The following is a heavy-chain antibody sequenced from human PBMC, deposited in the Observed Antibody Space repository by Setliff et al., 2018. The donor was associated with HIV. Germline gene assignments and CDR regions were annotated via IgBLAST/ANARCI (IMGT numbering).Heavy chain of an antibody. Sequence: ASVKVSCKPSGYTFTSYGISWVRQAPGQGLEWLGWISGYNGNTNYAQKFQGRVTLTTDTATSTAYMELRTLRSDDTAVYYCARGRTQWPNYNYFDPWGLGTLVTVSS. CDR2: ISGYNGNT. J-gene: IGHJ5*02. CDR1: GYTFTSYG. V-gene: IGHV1-18*01. CDR3: ARGRTQWPNYNYFDP. D-gene: IGHD6-19*01.